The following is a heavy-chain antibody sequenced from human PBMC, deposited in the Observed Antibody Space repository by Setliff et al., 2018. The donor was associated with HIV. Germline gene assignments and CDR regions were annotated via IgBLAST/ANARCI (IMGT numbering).Heavy chain of an antibody. CDR1: GYSFTSYW. D-gene: IGHD3-16*01. CDR2: IYPGDSDT. CDR3: ARQASWGYYFDY. V-gene: IGHV5-51*01. Sequence: PGESLKISCKGSGYSFTSYWIGWVRQMPGKGLEWMGIIYPGDSDTKYSPSFQGQVTISADRSISTVYLQWNSLKASDTAMYYCARQASWGYYFDYWGQGTLVTVSS. J-gene: IGHJ4*02.